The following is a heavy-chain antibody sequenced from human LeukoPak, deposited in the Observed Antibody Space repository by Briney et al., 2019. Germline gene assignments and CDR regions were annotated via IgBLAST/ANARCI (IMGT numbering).Heavy chain of an antibody. CDR2: ISYDGSNK. V-gene: IGHV3-30*18. CDR1: GFTFSSYG. D-gene: IGHD5-18*01. Sequence: GGSLRLSCAASGFTFSSYGMHWVRQAPGKGLEWVAVISYDGSNKYYADSVKGRFTISRDNSKNTLYLQMNSLRAEDTAVYYCAKTGYSYGWGYYYYYYYMDVWGKGTTVTVSS. CDR3: AKTGYSYGWGYYYYYYYMDV. J-gene: IGHJ6*03.